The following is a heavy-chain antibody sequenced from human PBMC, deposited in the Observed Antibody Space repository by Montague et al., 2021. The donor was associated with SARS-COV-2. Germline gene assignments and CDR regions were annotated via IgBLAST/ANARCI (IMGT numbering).Heavy chain of an antibody. Sequence: TLSLTCTVSGGSISTSGYYWSWIRQHPGKGLEWIGYISYSGSTHYNPSLKSRLTISVDTSENQISLRLTSVTAADTAVYYCAIAPYTSSGYWFLDYWGQGTLVTVSS. J-gene: IGHJ4*02. V-gene: IGHV4-31*03. CDR2: ISYSGST. CDR1: GGSISTSGYY. D-gene: IGHD6-13*01. CDR3: AIAPYTSSGYWFLDY.